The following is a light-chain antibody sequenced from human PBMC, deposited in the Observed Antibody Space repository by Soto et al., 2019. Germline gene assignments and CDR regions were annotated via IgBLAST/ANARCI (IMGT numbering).Light chain of an antibody. V-gene: IGLV2-14*01. CDR3: GSYTGSIYV. CDR1: SSDVGGYKF. J-gene: IGLJ1*01. CDR2: EVS. Sequence: QSALTRPASVSGSPGQSITISCTGTSSDVGGYKFVSWYQQHPGKAPKLIIYEVSNRPSGFSSRFSGSKSGNTASLTISGLQAEDEADYYCGSYTGSIYVFGTGTKLTVL.